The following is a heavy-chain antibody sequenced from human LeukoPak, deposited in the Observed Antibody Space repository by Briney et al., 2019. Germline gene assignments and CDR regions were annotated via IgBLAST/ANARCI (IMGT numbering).Heavy chain of an antibody. CDR2: IFSNGVNK. Sequence: GTSLRLSCAASGFTLGNHGMHWVRQAPGKGLEWVAIIFSNGVNKYCADSMKGRFTISRDTSKNTLFLEMESLRTEDTAVYYCARHRGSVFEGYMDDWGKGTTVTVSS. D-gene: IGHD2-8*01. CDR1: GFTLGNHG. V-gene: IGHV3-33*01. J-gene: IGHJ6*03. CDR3: ARHRGSVFEGYMDD.